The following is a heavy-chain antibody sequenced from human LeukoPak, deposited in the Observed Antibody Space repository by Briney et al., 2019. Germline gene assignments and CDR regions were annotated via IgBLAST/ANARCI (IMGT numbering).Heavy chain of an antibody. CDR1: GYTLTELS. Sequence: GASVKVSCKVSGYTLTELSMHWVRQAPGKGLEWMGGFDPEGGETIYAQKFQGRVTMTEDTSTDTAYMELSSLRSEDTAVYYCATGYSGYGATYYYYMDVWGKGTTVTVSS. J-gene: IGHJ6*03. CDR2: FDPEGGET. CDR3: ATGYSGYGATYYYYMDV. V-gene: IGHV1-24*01. D-gene: IGHD5-12*01.